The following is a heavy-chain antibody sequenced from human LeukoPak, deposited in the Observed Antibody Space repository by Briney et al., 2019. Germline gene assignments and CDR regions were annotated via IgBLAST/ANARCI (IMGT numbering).Heavy chain of an antibody. V-gene: IGHV4-4*07. CDR3: AREGDYGDYSKSFYYMDV. CDR1: GGYIGSYY. CDR2: IYTSENT. J-gene: IGHJ6*03. Sequence: PSETLSLTCTVSGGYIGSYYWSWIRQPAGKGLEWIGRIYTSENTDYNPSLKSRVTMSVDMSTSQFSLTLTSVTAADTAVYYRAREGDYGDYSKSFYYMDVWGKGTTVTVSS. D-gene: IGHD4-17*01.